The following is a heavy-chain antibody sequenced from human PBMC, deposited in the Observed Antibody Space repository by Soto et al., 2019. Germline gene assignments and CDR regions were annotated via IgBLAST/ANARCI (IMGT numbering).Heavy chain of an antibody. J-gene: IGHJ4*02. V-gene: IGHV2-5*02. CDR1: GFSLTTSGVG. CDR2: IYWDDDK. D-gene: IGHD3-3*01. Sequence: QITLNESGPTQVKPRQTLTLTCTLSGFSLTTSGVGVGWIRQSPGKAPEWLALIYWDDDKRYSPSLKSRLTITKDTSQNQVVLTMADLDPADTATYYCAHRVLRTVFGVVTTTAIYFDFWGQGTPVAVSS. CDR3: AHRVLRTVFGVVTTTAIYFDF.